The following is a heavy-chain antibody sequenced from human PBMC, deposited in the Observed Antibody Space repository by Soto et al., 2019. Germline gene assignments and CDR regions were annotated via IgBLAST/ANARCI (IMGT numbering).Heavy chain of an antibody. D-gene: IGHD2-2*03. CDR2: IYHSGST. J-gene: IGHJ6*03. Sequence: PSETLSLTCAVSSSSISSSNWWSWVRQPPGKGLEWIGEIYHSGSTNYNPSLKSRVTISVDKSKNQFSLKLSSVTAADTAVYYCASSGYCSSTSCPGGYYYYYMDVWGKGTTVTVSS. CDR1: SSSISSSNW. CDR3: ASSGYCSSTSCPGGYYYYYMDV. V-gene: IGHV4-4*02.